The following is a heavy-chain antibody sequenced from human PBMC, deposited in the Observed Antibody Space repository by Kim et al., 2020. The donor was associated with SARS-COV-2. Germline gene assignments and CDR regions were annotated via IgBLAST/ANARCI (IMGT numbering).Heavy chain of an antibody. CDR1: GGSFSGYY. CDR2: INHSGST. V-gene: IGHV4-34*01. J-gene: IGHJ6*03. D-gene: IGHD2-2*01. CDR3: ARRCSEVVPAAMGPVLHYYYYMDV. Sequence: SETLSLTCAVYGGSFSGYYWSWIRQPPGKGLEWIGEINHSGSTNYNPSLKSRVTISVDTSKNQFSLKLSSVTAADTAVYYCARRCSEVVPAAMGPVLHYYYYMDVWGKGTTVTVSS.